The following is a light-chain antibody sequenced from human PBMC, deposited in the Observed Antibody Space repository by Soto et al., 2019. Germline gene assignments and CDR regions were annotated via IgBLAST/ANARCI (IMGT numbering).Light chain of an antibody. Sequence: IVLTQSPAILALSPGDRATLSCRASQSVSSSYLAWYQHKPGQAPRLLIHGASSRVTGIPDRFSGSGSGTYFTHTITRLEPEDFAVYYCQQYQSLTFGGGTKVEIK. CDR2: GAS. V-gene: IGKV3-20*01. CDR3: QQYQSLT. J-gene: IGKJ4*01. CDR1: QSVSSSY.